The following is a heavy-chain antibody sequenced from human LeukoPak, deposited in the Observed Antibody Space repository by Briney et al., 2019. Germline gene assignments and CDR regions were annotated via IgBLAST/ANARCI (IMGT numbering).Heavy chain of an antibody. D-gene: IGHD3-22*01. Sequence: SETLSLTCTISGDSISSSSYYWGWIRQPPGKGLEWIGDIYYRGSTYYSPSLKSRVSISIDTPNNQFSLTLNSVTAADTALYFCARRRYYDSTGYLDWGQGTLVTVSS. CDR3: ARRRYYDSTGYLD. CDR1: GDSISSSSYY. J-gene: IGHJ1*01. CDR2: IYYRGST. V-gene: IGHV4-39*01.